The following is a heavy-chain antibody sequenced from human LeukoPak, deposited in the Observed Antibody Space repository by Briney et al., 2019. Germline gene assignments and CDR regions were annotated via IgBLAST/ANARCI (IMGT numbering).Heavy chain of an antibody. CDR1: GFTFSDFA. CDR2: ITGTGGGT. V-gene: IGHV3-23*01. J-gene: IGHJ4*02. CDR3: AKTMGAIDHVY. Sequence: PGGSLRLSCAASGFTFSDFAMSWVRQAPGKGLEWVSTITGTGGGTYYADSIKGRFTFSRDNSRNTLYLQMNSLRAEDTAVYYCAKTMGAIDHVYWGQGTLVTVSS. D-gene: IGHD1-26*01.